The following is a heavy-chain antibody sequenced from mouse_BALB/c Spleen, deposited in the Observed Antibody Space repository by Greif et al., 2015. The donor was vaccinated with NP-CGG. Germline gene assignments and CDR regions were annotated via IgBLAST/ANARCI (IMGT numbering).Heavy chain of an antibody. CDR3: AKNYGSSYWYFDV. CDR1: GFSLTSYG. J-gene: IGHJ1*01. V-gene: IGHV2-5*01. CDR2: IWRGGST. Sequence: VQLVESGPGLVQPSQSLSITCTVSGFSLTSYGVHWVRQSPGKGLEWLGVIWRGGSTDYNAAFMSRLSITKDNSKSQVFFKMNSLQADDTVIYYCAKNYGSSYWYFDVWGAGTTVTVSS. D-gene: IGHD1-1*01.